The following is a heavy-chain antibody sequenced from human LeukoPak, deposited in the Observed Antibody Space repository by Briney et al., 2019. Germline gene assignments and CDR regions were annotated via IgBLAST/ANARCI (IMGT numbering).Heavy chain of an antibody. Sequence: PGGSLRLSCAASGFTVSSNYMSWVRQAPGKGLEWVSVIYSGGSTYYADSVKGRFTISRDNSKNTLYLQMNSLRAEDTAVYYCAREVRRTTIVGATVYFDYWGQGTLVTVSS. V-gene: IGHV3-53*01. CDR1: GFTVSSNY. CDR2: IYSGGST. D-gene: IGHD1-26*01. J-gene: IGHJ4*02. CDR3: AREVRRTTIVGATVYFDY.